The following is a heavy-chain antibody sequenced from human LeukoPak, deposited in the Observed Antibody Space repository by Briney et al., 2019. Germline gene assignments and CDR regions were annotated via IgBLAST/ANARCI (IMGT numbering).Heavy chain of an antibody. J-gene: IGHJ6*02. D-gene: IGHD6-13*01. CDR1: GFTFSSYR. CDR3: AKEGAAAGTFYYYYGMDV. V-gene: IGHV3-74*01. CDR2: INSDGSST. Sequence: GGSLRLSCAASGFTFSSYRMHWVRHAPGKGLVWVSRINSDGSSTSYADSVKGRFTISRDNAKNTLYLQMNSLRAEDTAVYYCAKEGAAAGTFYYYYGMDVWGQGTTVTVSS.